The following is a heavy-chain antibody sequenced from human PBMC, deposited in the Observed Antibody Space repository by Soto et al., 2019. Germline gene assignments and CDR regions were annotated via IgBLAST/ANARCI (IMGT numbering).Heavy chain of an antibody. V-gene: IGHV1-3*01. D-gene: IGHD3-10*01. J-gene: IGHJ4*02. CDR1: GYTFTSYA. Sequence: ASVKVSCKASGYTFTSYAMHWVRQAPGQRLEWMGWINAGNGNTKYSQKFQGRVTITRDTSASTAYMELSSLRSGDTAVYYCARDMGFGLSDYWGQGTLVTVSS. CDR2: INAGNGNT. CDR3: ARDMGFGLSDY.